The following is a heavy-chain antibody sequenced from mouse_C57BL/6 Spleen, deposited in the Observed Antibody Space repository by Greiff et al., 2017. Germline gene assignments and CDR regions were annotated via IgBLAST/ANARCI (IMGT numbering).Heavy chain of an antibody. D-gene: IGHD2-12*01. CDR2: IYPGDGDT. J-gene: IGHJ2*01. CDR1: GYAFSSSW. Sequence: VQGVESGPELVKPGASVKISCKASGYAFSSSWMNWVKQRPGKGLEWIGRIYPGDGDTNYNGKFKGKATLTADKSSSTAYMQLSSLTSEDSAVYFCARGKDYYSYLDYFDYWGQGTTLTVSS. V-gene: IGHV1-82*01. CDR3: ARGKDYYSYLDYFDY.